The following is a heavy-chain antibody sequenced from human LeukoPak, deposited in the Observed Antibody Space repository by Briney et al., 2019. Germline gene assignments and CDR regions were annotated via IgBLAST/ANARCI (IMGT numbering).Heavy chain of an antibody. J-gene: IGHJ3*02. D-gene: IGHD3-16*01. V-gene: IGHV3-48*04. CDR1: GFTFSSYA. CDR2: ISSSSTII. Sequence: PGGSLRLSCAASGFTFSSYAMSWVRQAPGKGLEWISYISSSSTIIKYADSVRGRFTISRDDARESLYLQMSSLRADDTAIYYCGASRQYVGAFDIWGQGTLVTGSS. CDR3: GASRQYVGAFDI.